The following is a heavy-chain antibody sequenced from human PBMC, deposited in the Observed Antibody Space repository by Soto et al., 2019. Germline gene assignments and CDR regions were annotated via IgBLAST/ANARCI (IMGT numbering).Heavy chain of an antibody. D-gene: IGHD6-19*01. Sequence: ASVKVSCKASGYTFTSYAMHWVRQAPGQRLEWMGWINAGNGNTKYSQKFQGRVTITRDTSASTAYMELSSLRSEDTAVYCCARVQGSGWYDAFDIWGQGTMVTVSS. V-gene: IGHV1-3*01. CDR2: INAGNGNT. J-gene: IGHJ3*02. CDR1: GYTFTSYA. CDR3: ARVQGSGWYDAFDI.